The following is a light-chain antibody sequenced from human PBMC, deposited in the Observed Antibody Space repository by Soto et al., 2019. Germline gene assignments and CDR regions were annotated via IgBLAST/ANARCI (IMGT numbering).Light chain of an antibody. CDR2: AAS. Sequence: EVVMTQSPATLSLSPGERATLSCRASQSVSNNVAWYQQKPGQAPRVAIYAASMRATGVPARFSGRGSGTEFTLTISSLQSEDFALYYCQHYNDWPPWTFGQGTKVDI. J-gene: IGKJ1*01. CDR1: QSVSNN. V-gene: IGKV3-15*01. CDR3: QHYNDWPPWT.